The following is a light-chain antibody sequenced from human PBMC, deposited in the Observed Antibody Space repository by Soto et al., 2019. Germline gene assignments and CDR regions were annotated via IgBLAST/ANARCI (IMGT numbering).Light chain of an antibody. CDR2: DTS. CDR3: QHYNTWRSIT. CDR1: QSVSNK. J-gene: IGKJ5*01. Sequence: EIVMTQSPATLSVSPGERATLSCRASQSVSNKLAWYQHKPGQAPRVLIYDTSTRAAGIPARFSGSGSGTDFTLTISSLQSEDFVVYYCQHYNTWRSITFGQGTRLESK. V-gene: IGKV3-15*01.